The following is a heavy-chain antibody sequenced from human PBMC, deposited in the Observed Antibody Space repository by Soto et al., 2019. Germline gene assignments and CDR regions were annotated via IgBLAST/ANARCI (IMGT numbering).Heavy chain of an antibody. CDR3: ARENYFDN. CDR1: GFTFSNYW. V-gene: IGHV3-7*01. J-gene: IGHJ4*02. Sequence: EEQLVESGGGLVQPGGSLRLSCAGSGFTFSNYWMGWVRQAPGKRLEWVANIKQDGTERSYADSVKGRFTISRDNAKNSLYLQMNSLGADDTAVYYCARENYFDNWGQGTLVTVSS. CDR2: IKQDGTER.